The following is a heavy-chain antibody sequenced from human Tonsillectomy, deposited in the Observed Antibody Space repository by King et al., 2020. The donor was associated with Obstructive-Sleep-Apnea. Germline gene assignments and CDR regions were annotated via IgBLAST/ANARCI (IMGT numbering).Heavy chain of an antibody. CDR2: IKSEGSNT. D-gene: IGHD4-17*01. CDR3: AREHFGDYGVDY. CDR1: GFTLSRYW. Sequence: VQLVESGGGLVQPGGSLRLSCAASGFTLSRYWMHWVRQAPGKGLVWVSGIKSEGSNTAYADSVKGRFTISRDNAKNTLYLQMNSLRAEDTAVYYCAREHFGDYGVDYWGQGTLVTVSS. V-gene: IGHV3-74*01. J-gene: IGHJ4*02.